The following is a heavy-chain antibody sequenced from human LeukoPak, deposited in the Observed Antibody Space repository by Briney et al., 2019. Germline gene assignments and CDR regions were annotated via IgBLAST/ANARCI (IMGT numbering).Heavy chain of an antibody. CDR3: ARGISLKRGYYGSGIPNGAFDI. CDR1: GFTFSDYY. CDR2: INHSGST. D-gene: IGHD3-10*01. V-gene: IGHV4-34*01. Sequence: GSLRLSCAASGFTFSDYYMSWIRQPPGKGLEWIGEINHSGSTNYNPSLKSRVTISVDTSKNQFSLKLSSVTAADTAVYYCARGISLKRGYYGSGIPNGAFDIWGQGTMVTVSS. J-gene: IGHJ3*02.